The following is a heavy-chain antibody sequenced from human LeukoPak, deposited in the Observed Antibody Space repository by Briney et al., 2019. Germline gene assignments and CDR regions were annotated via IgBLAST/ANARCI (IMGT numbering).Heavy chain of an antibody. CDR3: ARLVYCSGGSCYSPGAFDI. CDR1: AGTFTSYA. CDR2: IIPILGIA. V-gene: IGHV1-69*04. D-gene: IGHD2-15*01. J-gene: IGHJ3*02. Sequence: SVKVSFKSSAGTFTSYAISWGRQAPGQGLEWMGRIIPILGIANYAQKFQGRVTITADKSTSTAYMELSSLRSEDTAVYYCARLVYCSGGSCYSPGAFDIWGQGTMVTVSS.